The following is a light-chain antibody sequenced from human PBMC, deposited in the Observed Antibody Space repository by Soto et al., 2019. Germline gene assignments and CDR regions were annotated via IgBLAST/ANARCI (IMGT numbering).Light chain of an antibody. CDR2: DVS. J-gene: IGLJ2*01. Sequence: QSVLTQPASVSGSPGQSITISCTGTSSDVGDYNYVSWYQQHPGKAPKLRIYDVSNRPSGVSNRFSGSKSGNTASLTVSGLQAEDEADYYCSSYTSSSTLVFGGGTKLTVL. CDR3: SSYTSSSTLV. V-gene: IGLV2-14*01. CDR1: SSDVGDYNY.